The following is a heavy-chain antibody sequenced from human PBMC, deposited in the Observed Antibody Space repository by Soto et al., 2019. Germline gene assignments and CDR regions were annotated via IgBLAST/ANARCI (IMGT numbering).Heavy chain of an antibody. Sequence: GGSLRLSCAASGFTFSSYGMHWVRQAPGKGLEWVAVIRYDGSNKYYADSVKGRFTISRDNAKNTLYLQMNSLRAEDTAVYYCARDEWFGDINWFAPWGQGTLVTVSS. V-gene: IGHV3-33*01. CDR2: IRYDGSNK. CDR3: ARDEWFGDINWFAP. CDR1: GFTFSSYG. D-gene: IGHD3-10*01. J-gene: IGHJ5*02.